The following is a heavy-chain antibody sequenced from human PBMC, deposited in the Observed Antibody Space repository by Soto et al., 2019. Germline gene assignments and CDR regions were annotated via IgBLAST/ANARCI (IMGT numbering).Heavy chain of an antibody. CDR3: GRLGYCTGGSCYWFDP. V-gene: IGHV4-59*08. D-gene: IGHD2-15*01. CDR2: IYYTGSI. J-gene: IGHJ5*02. CDR1: GASISSYY. Sequence: SETLSLTCTVSGASISSYYWSWIRQPPGKGLEWIGYIYYTGSINYNPSLKSRVTISADTSKNQFSLKLTSVTAADTAVYYCGRLGYCTGGSCYWFDPWGQGTLVTVSS.